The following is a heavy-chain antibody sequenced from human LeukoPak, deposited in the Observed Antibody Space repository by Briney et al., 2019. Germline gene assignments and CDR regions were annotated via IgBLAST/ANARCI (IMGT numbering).Heavy chain of an antibody. CDR1: GITFSSYG. D-gene: IGHD6-13*01. Sequence: GGTLRLSCAASGITFSSYGMSWVRQAPGKGLEWVAIISYDGSNKCYADSVKGRFTVSRDNSKNTLYLQMNSLRAEDTAVYYCAKDPHPYSSSWPIIYYFDYWGQGTLVTVSS. CDR2: ISYDGSNK. J-gene: IGHJ4*02. V-gene: IGHV3-30*18. CDR3: AKDPHPYSSSWPIIYYFDY.